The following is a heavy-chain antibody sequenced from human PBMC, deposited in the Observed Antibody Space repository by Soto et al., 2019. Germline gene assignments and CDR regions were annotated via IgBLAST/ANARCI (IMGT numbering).Heavy chain of an antibody. CDR3: ARAAEHSSSSGFDY. Sequence: QVQLQQSGPGLVKPSQTLSLTCAISGDSVSSNSAAWNWIRQSPSRGLEWLGRTYYRSQWYNDFAVSVNSRITIYPDTXXNQFSLQLNSVTPEDTAVYYCARAAEHSSSSGFDYWGQGTLVTVSS. J-gene: IGHJ4*02. CDR2: TYYRSQWYN. CDR1: GDSVSSNSAA. D-gene: IGHD6-6*01. V-gene: IGHV6-1*01.